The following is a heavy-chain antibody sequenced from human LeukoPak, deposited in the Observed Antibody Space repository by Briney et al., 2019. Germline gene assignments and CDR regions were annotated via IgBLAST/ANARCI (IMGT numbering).Heavy chain of an antibody. Sequence: GASVKVSCKASGGTFSSYAISWVRQAPGHGLEWMGGIIPIFGTANYAQKFQGRVTITTDESTSTAYMELSSLRSEDTAVYYCARMGGIAAAQNWFDPWGQGTLVTVSS. J-gene: IGHJ5*02. V-gene: IGHV1-69*05. CDR3: ARMGGIAAAQNWFDP. D-gene: IGHD6-13*01. CDR1: GGTFSSYA. CDR2: IIPIFGTA.